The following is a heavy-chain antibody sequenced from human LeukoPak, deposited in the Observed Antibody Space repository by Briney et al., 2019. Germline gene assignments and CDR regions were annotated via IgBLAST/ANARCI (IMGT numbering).Heavy chain of an antibody. D-gene: IGHD6-13*01. J-gene: IGHJ4*02. CDR2: IYSSGST. CDR3: ARDRSRYSSTWGFDY. CDR1: GGSISSYY. V-gene: IGHV4-59*12. Sequence: ASETLSLTCTVSGGSISSYYWNWIRQPPGKGLEWIGYIYSSGSTNYNPSLKSRVTISADTSENQFSLKLSSVTAADTAVYYCARDRSRYSSTWGFDYWGQGTLVTVSS.